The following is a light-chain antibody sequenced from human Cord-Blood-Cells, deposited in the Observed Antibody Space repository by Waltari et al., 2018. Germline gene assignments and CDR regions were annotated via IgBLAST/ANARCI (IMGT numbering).Light chain of an antibody. CDR3: QQSYSTPPT. J-gene: IGKJ1*01. CDR1: QSISSY. V-gene: IGKV1-39*01. Sequence: DIQMTQSPYSLSASVGDSVTITCRASQSISSYLNWYQQKPGKAPKLLIYAASSLQSGVPSRFSGSGSGTDFTLTISSLQPEDFATYYCQQSYSTPPTFGQGTKVEIK. CDR2: AAS.